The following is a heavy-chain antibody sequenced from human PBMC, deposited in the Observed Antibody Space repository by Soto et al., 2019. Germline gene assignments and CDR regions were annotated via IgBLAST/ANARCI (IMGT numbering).Heavy chain of an antibody. V-gene: IGHV4-59*01. CDR2: IYYSGST. D-gene: IGHD2-15*01. CDR1: GGSISSYY. Sequence: SETLSLTCTVSGGSISSYYWSWIRQPPGKGLEWIGYIYYSGSTNYNPSLKSRVTISVDTSKNQFSLKLSSVTAADTAVYYCARALDCSGGSCYFSGNYYIDVWGKRTTVTVSS. J-gene: IGHJ6*03. CDR3: ARALDCSGGSCYFSGNYYIDV.